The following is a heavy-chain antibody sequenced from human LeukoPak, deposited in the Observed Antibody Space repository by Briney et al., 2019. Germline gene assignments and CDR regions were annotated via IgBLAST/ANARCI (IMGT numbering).Heavy chain of an antibody. J-gene: IGHJ4*02. CDR3: ARDPGLGYRSGWYQDYFDY. V-gene: IGHV3-30-3*01. CDR1: GFIFSRYA. D-gene: IGHD6-19*01. CDR2: ISYDGNND. Sequence: GGSLRLSCAASGFIFSRYAMHWVRQAPGKGLEWVGVISYDGNNDYYADSVMGRFTISRDNSKSTLYLQMHSLTADDTATYYCARDPGLGYRSGWYQDYFDYWGQGTLVAVSS.